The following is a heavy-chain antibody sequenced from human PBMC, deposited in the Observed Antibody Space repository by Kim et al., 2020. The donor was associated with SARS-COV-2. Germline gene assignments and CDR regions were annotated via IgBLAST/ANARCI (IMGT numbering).Heavy chain of an antibody. CDR1: GFTFRSYA. J-gene: IGHJ5*02. V-gene: IGHV3-30*04. CDR2: ISYDGTNK. D-gene: IGHD1-26*01. CDR3: ASTISWYTGRFAP. Sequence: GGSLRLSCAAFGFTFRSYAMNWVRQAPGKGLEWVAVISYDGTNKYYADSVKGRFTISRDNSKNTLYLQMNSLSAEDTAMYYCASTISWYTGRFAPWGPG.